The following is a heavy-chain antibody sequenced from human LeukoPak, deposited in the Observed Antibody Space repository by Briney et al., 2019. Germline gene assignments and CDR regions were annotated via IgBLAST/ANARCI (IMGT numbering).Heavy chain of an antibody. CDR2: IRYNAINR. J-gene: IGHJ4*02. D-gene: IGHD1-26*01. CDR1: GFSFSTYG. V-gene: IGHV3-30*02. CDR3: ANSQDGLSGSYFY. Sequence: GGSLRLSCAASGFSFSTYGMHWVRQAPGKGLEWVAFIRYNAINRYYADSVKGRFTISRDNSKNTLYLQMNSLRAEDTAVYYCANSQDGLSGSYFYWGQGTLVTVSS.